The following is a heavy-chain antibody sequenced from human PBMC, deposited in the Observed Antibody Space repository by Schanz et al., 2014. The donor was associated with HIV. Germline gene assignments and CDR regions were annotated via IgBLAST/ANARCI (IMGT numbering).Heavy chain of an antibody. CDR1: GFSFSDYY. V-gene: IGHV3-11*06. Sequence: QVQLVESGGGLVKPGGSLRLSCAASGFSFSDYYMSWIRQAPGKGLEWVSYISGSGSHTYYADTVKGRFTISKDNSENIMYLQMNNLGPDDTAVYYCARVANWDYYGMDVWGRGTTVTVSS. D-gene: IGHD3-16*01. CDR3: ARVANWDYYGMDV. CDR2: ISGSGSHT. J-gene: IGHJ6*02.